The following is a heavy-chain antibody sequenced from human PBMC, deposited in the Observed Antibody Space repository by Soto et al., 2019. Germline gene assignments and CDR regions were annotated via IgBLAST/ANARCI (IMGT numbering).Heavy chain of an antibody. CDR3: ASGGDTTYSFDY. D-gene: IGHD3-16*01. J-gene: IGHJ4*02. CDR1: GFSLSTGGVA. Sequence: QITLKESGPTLVKPTQTLTLTCTFSGFSLSTGGVAVGWFRQPPGKALEWLAHIYWDDDKRYRPSLKSRLTIPKSXSKNQVVLIMTNMDPVDTATYYCASGGDTTYSFDYWGQGTLVTVSS. CDR2: IYWDDDK. V-gene: IGHV2-5*02.